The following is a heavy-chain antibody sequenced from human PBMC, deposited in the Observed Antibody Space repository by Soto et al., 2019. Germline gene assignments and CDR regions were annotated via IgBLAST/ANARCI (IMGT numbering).Heavy chain of an antibody. Sequence: PSETLSLTCTVSGGSISSYYWSWIRQPPGKGLEWIGYVHDSWDTHYNPSLKSRVTISVDTSKNQFSLKLSSVTAADTAVYYCARHQTHSSSYVDPWGQGTLVTVSS. J-gene: IGHJ5*02. CDR1: GGSISSYY. D-gene: IGHD6-13*01. V-gene: IGHV4-59*08. CDR2: VHDSWDT. CDR3: ARHQTHSSSYVDP.